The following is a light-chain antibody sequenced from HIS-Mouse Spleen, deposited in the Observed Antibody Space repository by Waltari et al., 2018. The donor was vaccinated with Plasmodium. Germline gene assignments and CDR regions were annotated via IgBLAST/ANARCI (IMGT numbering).Light chain of an antibody. CDR3: QVWDSSSDHWV. Sequence: SYVLTQPPSVSVAPGQTARITCGGNNIGSKSVHWYQQRPGQAPVLVVYDDSDRPARSPDRIPRFNAGNRATLTIRRVDAGDEADYYCQVWDSSSDHWVFGVGTKLTVL. J-gene: IGLJ3*02. CDR2: DDS. CDR1: NIGSKS. V-gene: IGLV3-21*02.